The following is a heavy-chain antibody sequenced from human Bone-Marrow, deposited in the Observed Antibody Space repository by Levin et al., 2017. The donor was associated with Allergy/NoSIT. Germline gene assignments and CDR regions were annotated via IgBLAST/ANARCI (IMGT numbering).Heavy chain of an antibody. V-gene: IGHV1-8*01. CDR1: GYTFTNYD. CDR2: MNPKSGNT. Sequence: GESLKISCKASGYTFTNYDINWVRQATGQGLEWLGWMNPKSGNTGYAQKFRGRVIMTRDTSISTAYMELSTLRSEDTAVYYCARDLGIQLYYFDPWGQGTQVTVSS. D-gene: IGHD5-18*01. CDR3: ARDLGIQLYYFDP. J-gene: IGHJ5*02.